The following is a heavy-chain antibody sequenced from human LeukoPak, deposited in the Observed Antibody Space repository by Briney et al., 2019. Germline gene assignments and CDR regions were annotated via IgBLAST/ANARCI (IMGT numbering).Heavy chain of an antibody. J-gene: IGHJ4*02. Sequence: ASVNVSCKASGYTFTSYAMHWVRQAPGQRLEWMGWINAGNGNTKYSQKFQGRVTITRDTSASTAYMELSSLRSEDTAVYYCARDAGIVGATGGNYFDYWGQGTLVTVSS. D-gene: IGHD1-26*01. CDR2: INAGNGNT. CDR3: ARDAGIVGATGGNYFDY. V-gene: IGHV1-3*01. CDR1: GYTFTSYA.